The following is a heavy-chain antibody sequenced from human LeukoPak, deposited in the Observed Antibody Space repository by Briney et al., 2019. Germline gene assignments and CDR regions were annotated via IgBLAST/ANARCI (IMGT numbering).Heavy chain of an antibody. D-gene: IGHD1-26*01. CDR2: INPNSGGT. J-gene: IGHJ4*02. CDR3: ARELGVGATSFDY. CDR1: GYTFTDYY. Sequence: ASVKVSCKTSGYTFTDYYMHWVRQAPGQGLEWMGWINPNSGGTNYAQKFQGRVTMTRDTSISTAYMELSRLRSGDTAVYYCARELGVGATSFDYWGQGTLVTVSS. V-gene: IGHV1-2*02.